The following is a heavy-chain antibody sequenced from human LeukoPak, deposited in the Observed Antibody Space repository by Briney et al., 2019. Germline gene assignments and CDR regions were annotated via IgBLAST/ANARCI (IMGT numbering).Heavy chain of an antibody. V-gene: IGHV1-58*01. D-gene: IGHD3-3*01. CDR1: GFTSTSSA. Sequence: GASVKVSCKASGFTSTSSAVQWVRQARGQRLEWIGWIVVGSGNTNYAQKFQERVTITRDMSTSTAYMELSSLRSEDTAVYYCAAAPYDFWSGYKPPQDHWGQGTLVTVSS. CDR3: AAAPYDFWSGYKPPQDH. J-gene: IGHJ4*02. CDR2: IVVGSGNT.